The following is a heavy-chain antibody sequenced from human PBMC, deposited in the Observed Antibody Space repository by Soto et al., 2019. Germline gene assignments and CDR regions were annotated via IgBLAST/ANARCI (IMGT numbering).Heavy chain of an antibody. Sequence: PSETLSLTCAVSGGSISSRNWWSWVRQPPGKGLEWIGEIYHSGSTNYNPSLKSRVTISVDKSKNQFSLKLSSVTAADTAVYYCARDVITMVRGVIANWFDPWGQGTLVTVSS. CDR2: IYHSGST. CDR1: GGSISSRNW. J-gene: IGHJ5*02. CDR3: ARDVITMVRGVIANWFDP. V-gene: IGHV4-4*02. D-gene: IGHD3-10*01.